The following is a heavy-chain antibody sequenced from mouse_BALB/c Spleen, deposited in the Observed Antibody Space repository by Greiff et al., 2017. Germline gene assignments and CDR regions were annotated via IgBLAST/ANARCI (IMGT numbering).Heavy chain of an antibody. CDR2: IYPGNSDT. J-gene: IGHJ4*01. Sequence: EVQLQESGTVLARPGASVKMSCKASGYTFTSYWMHWVKQRPGQGLEWIGAIYPGNSDTSYNQKFKGKAKLTAVTSTSTAYMELSSLTNEDSAVYYCTPSYDYEGAMDYWGQGTSVTVSS. CDR3: TPSYDYEGAMDY. V-gene: IGHV1-5*01. D-gene: IGHD2-4*01. CDR1: GYTFTSYW.